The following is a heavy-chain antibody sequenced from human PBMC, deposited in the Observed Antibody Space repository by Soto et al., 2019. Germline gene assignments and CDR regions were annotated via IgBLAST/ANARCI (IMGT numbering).Heavy chain of an antibody. CDR3: ARESDH. V-gene: IGHV3-23*01. Sequence: PGGSLGLSWAASGFTFSSYAMSWVRQAPGKGLEWVSTISGSGGGTYYADSMKGRFTISRDNSKNTLYLQMYSLRVEDTAVYYCARESDHWGQGTLVTVSS. J-gene: IGHJ4*02. CDR2: ISGSGGGT. CDR1: GFTFSSYA.